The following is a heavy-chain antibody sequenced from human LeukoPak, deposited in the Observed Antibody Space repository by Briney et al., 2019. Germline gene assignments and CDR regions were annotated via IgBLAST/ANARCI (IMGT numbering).Heavy chain of an antibody. Sequence: PSETLSLTCAVYGGSFSGYYWGWIRQPPGRGLEWIGEINHSGSTNYNPSLKSRVTISVDTSKNQFSLKLSSVTAADTAVYYCARRGGWLRFDYWGQGTLVTVSS. CDR2: INHSGST. V-gene: IGHV4-34*01. CDR3: ARRGGWLRFDY. J-gene: IGHJ4*02. CDR1: GGSFSGYY. D-gene: IGHD5-12*01.